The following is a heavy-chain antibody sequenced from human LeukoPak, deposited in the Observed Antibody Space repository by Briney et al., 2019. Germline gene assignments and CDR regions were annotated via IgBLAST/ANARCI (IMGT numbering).Heavy chain of an antibody. CDR3: ARSPMIVVVIPWRRFDP. CDR1: GYTFTGYY. CDR2: INPNSGGT. D-gene: IGHD3-22*01. V-gene: IGHV1-2*02. Sequence: ASVTVSCKASGYTFTGYYMHWVRQAPGQGLEWMGWINPNSGGTNYAQKFQGRVTMTRDTSISTAYMELSRLRSDDTAVYYCARSPMIVVVIPWRRFDPWGQGTLVTVSS. J-gene: IGHJ5*02.